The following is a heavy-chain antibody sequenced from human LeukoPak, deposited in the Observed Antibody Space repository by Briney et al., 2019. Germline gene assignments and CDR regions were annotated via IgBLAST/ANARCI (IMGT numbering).Heavy chain of an antibody. D-gene: IGHD3-22*01. J-gene: IGHJ4*02. CDR1: GPSFGGDA. CDR3: TINYYNGSLYEDY. V-gene: IGHV3-49*04. Sequence: KPGGSLRLSCRGSGPSFGGDAVSWVRQAPGKGLEWVGFIGDKVSGGTTEYVASVRGRFTISRDDSRSIAYLQMTRLKTEDTAVYYCTINYYNGSLYEDYWGQGTLVTVSS. CDR2: IGDKVSGGTT.